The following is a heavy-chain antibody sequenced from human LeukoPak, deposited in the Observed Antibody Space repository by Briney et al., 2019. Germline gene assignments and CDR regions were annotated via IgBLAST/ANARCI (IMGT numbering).Heavy chain of an antibody. CDR2: INAGNGNT. CDR3: ARAMTTVTFDAFDI. J-gene: IGHJ3*02. V-gene: IGHV1-3*01. CDR1: GYLFINYV. D-gene: IGHD4-17*01. Sequence: ASVKVSCTASGYLFINYVMHWVRQAPGQRLEWMGWINAGNGNTKYSEKFQGRVTITRDTSASTAHMELSSLRSEDTAVYYCARAMTTVTFDAFDIWGQGTMVTVSS.